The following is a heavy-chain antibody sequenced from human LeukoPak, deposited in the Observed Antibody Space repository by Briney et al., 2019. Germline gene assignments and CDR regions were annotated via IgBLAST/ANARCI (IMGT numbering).Heavy chain of an antibody. J-gene: IGHJ3*02. CDR3: ASTVLLWFGEPLGAFDI. D-gene: IGHD3-10*01. CDR1: VGSISSSSYY. V-gene: IGHV4-39*01. CDR2: IYYRGST. Sequence: GSLRLSCTVSVGSISSSSYYWGWIRQPPGKGPEWIGTIYYRGSTYHNPSLKSRVSISVDTSKNQFSLKMSSLTAADTAVYYCASTVLLWFGEPLGAFDIWGQGTMVTVSS.